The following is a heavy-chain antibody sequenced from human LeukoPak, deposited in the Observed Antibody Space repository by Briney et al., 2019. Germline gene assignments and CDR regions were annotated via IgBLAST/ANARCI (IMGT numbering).Heavy chain of an antibody. CDR3: AKSANYYGSGSDDP. J-gene: IGHJ5*02. CDR2: ISGSGGST. V-gene: IGHV3-23*01. CDR1: GFTVSSDY. Sequence: GGSLRLSCAASGFTVSSDYMSWVRQAPGKGLEWVSAISGSGGSTYYADSVKGRFTISRDNSKNTLYLQMNSLRAEDTAVYYCAKSANYYGSGSDDPWGQGTLVTVSS. D-gene: IGHD3-10*01.